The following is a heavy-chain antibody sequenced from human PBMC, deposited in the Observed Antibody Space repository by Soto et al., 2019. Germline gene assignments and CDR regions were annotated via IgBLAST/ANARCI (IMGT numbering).Heavy chain of an antibody. D-gene: IGHD3-10*01. CDR3: ARDENYYGSGSYSNY. J-gene: IGHJ4*02. CDR2: ISSSSSTI. CDR1: GFTFSSYS. V-gene: IGHV3-48*01. Sequence: EVQLVESGGGLGQPGGSLRLSCAASGFTFSSYSMNWVRQAPGKGLEWVSYISSSSSTIYYADSVKGRFTISRDNAKNSLYLQMNSLRAEDTAVYYCARDENYYGSGSYSNYWGQGTLVTVSS.